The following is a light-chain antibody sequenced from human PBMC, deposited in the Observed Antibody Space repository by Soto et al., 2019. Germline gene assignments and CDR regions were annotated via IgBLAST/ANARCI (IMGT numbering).Light chain of an antibody. CDR3: AAWDDSLNGPV. CDR1: SSNIGSNT. J-gene: IGLJ7*01. Sequence: QSVLTQPPSASGTPGQRVTISCSGSSSNIGSNTVNWYQQLPGTAPKLLIYSNNQRPSGGPDRFSGSKYATSASLAISGLQSEDEADYYCAAWDDSLNGPVFGGGTQLTVL. V-gene: IGLV1-44*01. CDR2: SNN.